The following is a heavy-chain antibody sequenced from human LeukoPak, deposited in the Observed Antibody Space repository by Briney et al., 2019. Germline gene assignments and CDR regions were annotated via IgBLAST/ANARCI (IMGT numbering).Heavy chain of an antibody. CDR3: ARGTPYCTNGVCYRENWFDP. J-gene: IGHJ5*02. CDR2: INTNTGNP. CDR1: GYTFTSYA. V-gene: IGHV7-4-1*02. D-gene: IGHD2-8*01. Sequence: ASVKVSCKASGYTFTSYAMNWVRQAPGQGLEWMGWINTNTGNPTYAQGFTGRFVFSLDTSVSTAYLQISSLKAEDTAVYYCARGTPYCTNGVCYRENWFDPGAREPWSPSPQ.